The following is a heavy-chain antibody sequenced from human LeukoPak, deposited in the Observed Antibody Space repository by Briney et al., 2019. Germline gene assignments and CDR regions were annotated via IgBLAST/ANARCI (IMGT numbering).Heavy chain of an antibody. Sequence: SETLSLTCTVSDDSVISSFWSWIRQPPGKGLEWIAYMYYTGSTDYNPSLKSRVTISIDTSKNHISLRLTSVTAADTAVYYCAKGSGWYFHWGQGTLVTVSS. CDR1: DDSVISSF. CDR3: AKGSGWYFH. J-gene: IGHJ4*02. D-gene: IGHD6-19*01. CDR2: MYYTGST. V-gene: IGHV4-59*02.